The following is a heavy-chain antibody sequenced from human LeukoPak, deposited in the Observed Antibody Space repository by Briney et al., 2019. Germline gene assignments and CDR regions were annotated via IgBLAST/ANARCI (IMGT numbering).Heavy chain of an antibody. CDR1: GFTFSSYS. Sequence: GGSLTLSCAASGFTFSSYSMNWVRQAPGKGLEWVSYISSSSSTIYYADSVKGRFTISRDNAKNSLYLQMNSLRAEDTAVYYCARGTHYYYDSSGALYWGQGTLVTVSS. CDR2: ISSSSSTI. V-gene: IGHV3-48*01. D-gene: IGHD3-22*01. J-gene: IGHJ4*02. CDR3: ARGTHYYYDSSGALY.